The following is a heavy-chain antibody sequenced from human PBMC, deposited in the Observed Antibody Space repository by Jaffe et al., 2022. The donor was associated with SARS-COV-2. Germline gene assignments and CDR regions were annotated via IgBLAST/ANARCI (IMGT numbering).Heavy chain of an antibody. J-gene: IGHJ5*02. V-gene: IGHV4-59*01. Sequence: QVQLQESGPGLVKPSETLSLTCSVSGVSISDYSWSWIRQSPGKGLEWIGYIYSSGSANYNPSLKSRVTISGETSKNLFSLKLTSVTAADTAVYYCARGGSHSTGIDRWGQGTLVTVSS. CDR1: GVSISDYS. D-gene: IGHD3-10*01. CDR3: ARGGSHSTGIDR. CDR2: IYSSGSA.